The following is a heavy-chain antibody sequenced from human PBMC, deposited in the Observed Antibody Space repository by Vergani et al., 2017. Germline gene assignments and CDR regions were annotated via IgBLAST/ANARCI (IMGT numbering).Heavy chain of an antibody. J-gene: IGHJ6*03. CDR3: ARDGWELLDYFYYMEV. V-gene: IGHV3-74*01. D-gene: IGHD1-26*01. CDR1: GFTFSNYW. CDR2: INSDGDRT. Sequence: VQLVESGGGLVQPGGSLRLSCTASGFTFSNYWMQWVRQAPGKGLMWVSRINSDGDRTSYADSVKGRFTISRDNAKNTLYLQMDSLRAEDTAVYYCARDGWELLDYFYYMEVWGKGTTVTVSS.